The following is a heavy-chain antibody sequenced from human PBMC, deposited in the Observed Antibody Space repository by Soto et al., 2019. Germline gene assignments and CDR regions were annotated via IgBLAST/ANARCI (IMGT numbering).Heavy chain of an antibody. V-gene: IGHV4-39*01. J-gene: IGHJ2*01. D-gene: IGHD6-6*01. CDR2: IYYSGST. CDR1: GGSISSGSYY. Sequence: QLQLQESGPGLVKPSETLSLTCTVSGGSISSGSYYWDWIRQPPGKGLEWIGGIYYSGSTYYNPSLNSRVTLSVDTSNNQFSLKLSSVTAADTAVYYCARRPIAAWNWNFDLWGRGTLVTVSS. CDR3: ARRPIAAWNWNFDL.